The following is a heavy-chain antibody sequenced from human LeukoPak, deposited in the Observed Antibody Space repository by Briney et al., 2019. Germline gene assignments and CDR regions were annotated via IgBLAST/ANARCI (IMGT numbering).Heavy chain of an antibody. V-gene: IGHV1-46*01. Sequence: ASVKVSCKASGGTFSSYAISWVRQAPGPGLEWMGIINPSTGSTRYAQKFQGRVTMTRDMSTSTVYMELSSLRSEDTAVYYCARAEDLSSWYIPSFFDYWGQGTLVTVSS. CDR1: GGTFSSYA. CDR3: ARAEDLSSWYIPSFFDY. D-gene: IGHD6-13*01. J-gene: IGHJ4*02. CDR2: INPSTGST.